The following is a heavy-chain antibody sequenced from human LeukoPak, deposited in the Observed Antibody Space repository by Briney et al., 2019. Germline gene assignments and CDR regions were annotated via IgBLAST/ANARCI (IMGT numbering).Heavy chain of an antibody. D-gene: IGHD4-17*01. J-gene: IGHJ4*02. Sequence: PSETLSLTCAVSGGSISSSNWWSWVRQPPGKGLEWIGEIYHSGSINYNPSLKSRVTISVDKSKNQFSLKLSSVTAADTAVYYCARGTMTTVTYYFDYWGQGTLVTVSS. CDR2: IYHSGSI. V-gene: IGHV4-4*02. CDR1: GGSISSSNW. CDR3: ARGTMTTVTYYFDY.